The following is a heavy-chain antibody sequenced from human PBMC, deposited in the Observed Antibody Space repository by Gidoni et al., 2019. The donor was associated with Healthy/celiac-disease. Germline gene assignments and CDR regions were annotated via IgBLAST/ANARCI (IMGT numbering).Heavy chain of an antibody. CDR3: ARTGSAYDFWSGYTPSRD. CDR2: RKQDGSEK. V-gene: IGHV3-7*03. Sequence: EVQLVESGGGLVQPGGSLRLSCAASVFTFHRYWRSWVRQAPGKGLEWVGNRKQDGSEKYYVDAVKGRFTISRDNDKNSRYLQMNSLRAEDTAVYYCARTGSAYDFWSGYTPSRDWGQGTLVTVSS. J-gene: IGHJ4*02. CDR1: VFTFHRYW. D-gene: IGHD3-3*01.